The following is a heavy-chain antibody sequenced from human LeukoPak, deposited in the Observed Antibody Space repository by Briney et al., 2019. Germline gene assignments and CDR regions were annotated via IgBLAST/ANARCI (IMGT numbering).Heavy chain of an antibody. J-gene: IGHJ4*02. Sequence: SSETLSLTCTVSGGSISSNYWGWIRQPPGKGLEWIGSIYYSGSTYYNPSLKSRVTISVDTSKNQFSLKLSSVTAADTAVYYCATGLEGLLKWFGELLRPHYFDYWGQGTLVTVSS. V-gene: IGHV4-39*07. CDR3: ATGLEGLLKWFGELLRPHYFDY. CDR2: IYYSGST. CDR1: GGSISSNY. D-gene: IGHD3-10*01.